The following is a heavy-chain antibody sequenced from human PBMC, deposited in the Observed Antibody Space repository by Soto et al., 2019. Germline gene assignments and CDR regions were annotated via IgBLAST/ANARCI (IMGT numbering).Heavy chain of an antibody. J-gene: IGHJ3*02. D-gene: IGHD3-16*01. CDR1: GFTFRIYS. CDR3: ARDATFGTKGGSFDI. CDR2: MWYDGTNK. Sequence: QVQLVESGGGVVQPGRSLRLSCAASGFTFRIYSMHWVRQSPGKGLEWVAVMWYDGTNKYYGESVKGRFTISLDNSENTLYLQMNSLRVEDTAVYYCARDATFGTKGGSFDIWGHGTLVTVSS. V-gene: IGHV3-33*01.